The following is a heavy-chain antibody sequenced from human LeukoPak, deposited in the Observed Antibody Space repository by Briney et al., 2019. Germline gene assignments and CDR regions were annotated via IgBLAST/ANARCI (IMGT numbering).Heavy chain of an antibody. J-gene: IGHJ4*02. Sequence: NTSETLSLICTVSGGSISSYYWSWIRQPPGKGLEWIGYIYYSGSTNYNPSLKSRVTISVDTSKNQFSLKLSSVTAADTAVYYCASQGRDTIFGVVRGGHFDYWGQGTLVTVSS. V-gene: IGHV4-59*01. CDR3: ASQGRDTIFGVVRGGHFDY. CDR2: IYYSGST. CDR1: GGSISSYY. D-gene: IGHD3-3*01.